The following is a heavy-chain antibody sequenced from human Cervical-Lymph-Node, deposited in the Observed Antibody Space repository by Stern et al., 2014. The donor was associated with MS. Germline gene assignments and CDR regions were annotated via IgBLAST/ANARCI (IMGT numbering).Heavy chain of an antibody. CDR2: IIPIFGTA. V-gene: IGHV1-69*01. CDR1: GGTFSSYA. Sequence: VQLLESGAEVKKPGSSVKVSCKASGGTFSSYAISWVRQAPGQGLEWMGGIIPIFGTANYAQKFQGRVTITADESTSTAYMELSSLRSEDTAVYYCARVYYYDSSGSPHDAFDIWGQGTMVTVSS. D-gene: IGHD3-22*01. CDR3: ARVYYYDSSGSPHDAFDI. J-gene: IGHJ3*02.